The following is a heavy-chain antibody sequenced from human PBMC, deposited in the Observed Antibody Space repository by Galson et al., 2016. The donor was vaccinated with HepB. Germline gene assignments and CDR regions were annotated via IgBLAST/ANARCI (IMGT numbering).Heavy chain of an antibody. D-gene: IGHD2-2*01. CDR3: ARHDPSFCSSAICYPYYFDY. CDR2: IYYSWRT. Sequence: SETLSLTCSVSGGSIGSNNYYWGWIRQPPGKGLEWIGSIYYSWRTFYNPSLQSRVPISVDTSKNQFSLSLNSVTAADTAVYYCARHDPSFCSSAICYPYYFDYWGQGTLVTVSS. CDR1: GGSIGSNNYY. J-gene: IGHJ4*02. V-gene: IGHV4-39*01.